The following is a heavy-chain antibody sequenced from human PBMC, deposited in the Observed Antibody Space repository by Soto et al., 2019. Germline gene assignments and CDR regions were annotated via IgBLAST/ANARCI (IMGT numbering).Heavy chain of an antibody. CDR3: ARAGGLGAVAVDY. V-gene: IGHV4-30-2*01. Sequence: QLQLQESGSGLVKPSQTLSLTCAVSGGSISSGGYSWSWIRQPPGKGLEWIGYIYHSGSTYYNPSLKSRATISVDRSKNQFSLKLSSVTAADTAVYYCARAGGLGAVAVDYWDQGTLVTVSS. D-gene: IGHD6-19*01. J-gene: IGHJ4*02. CDR1: GGSISSGGYS. CDR2: IYHSGST.